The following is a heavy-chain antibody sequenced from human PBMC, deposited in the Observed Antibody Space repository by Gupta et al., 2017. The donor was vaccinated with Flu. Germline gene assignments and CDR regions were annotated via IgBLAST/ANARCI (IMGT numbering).Heavy chain of an antibody. CDR1: RFTFGDYA. CDR3: VKDLNWDTAVSGGLEN. CDR2: INWNGGKA. Sequence: EVQLVESGGGLIQPGRSLRLSCAASRFTFGDYAMHWVRQAPGKGLEWVSSINWNGGKADYVDSVKGRFTISKDNANNSLYLQMNSLRVEDTALYYGVKDLNWDTAVSGGLENWGQGTLGTVSS. J-gene: IGHJ4*02. D-gene: IGHD5-18*01. V-gene: IGHV3-9*01.